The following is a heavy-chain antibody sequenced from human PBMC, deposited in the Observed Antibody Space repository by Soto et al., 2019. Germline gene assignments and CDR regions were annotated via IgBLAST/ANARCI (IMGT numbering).Heavy chain of an antibody. Sequence: SVKVSCKASGCTFSSYAISFVRQAPGQWLCWMGGIIPIFGTANYAQKFQGRVTITADKSTSTAYMELSSLRSEDTAVYYCARGKHYGGKPVNYYYGMDVWGQGTTVTVSS. D-gene: IGHD4-17*01. CDR1: GCTFSSYA. CDR3: ARGKHYGGKPVNYYYGMDV. J-gene: IGHJ6*02. CDR2: IIPIFGTA. V-gene: IGHV1-69*06.